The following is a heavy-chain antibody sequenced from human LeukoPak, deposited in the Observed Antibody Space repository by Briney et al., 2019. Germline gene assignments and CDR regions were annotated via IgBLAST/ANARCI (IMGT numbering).Heavy chain of an antibody. J-gene: IGHJ4*02. CDR1: GFTFSDYS. CDR3: SRRFDC. CDR2: IDGSGDTI. Sequence: PGGSLRLSCAASGFTFSDYSTNWVRQAPGKGLEWVSYIDGSGDTIYYADSVKGRFTISRDNAKNSLDLQMNSLRDEDTAVYYCSRRFDCWGQGTLVTVSS. V-gene: IGHV3-48*02.